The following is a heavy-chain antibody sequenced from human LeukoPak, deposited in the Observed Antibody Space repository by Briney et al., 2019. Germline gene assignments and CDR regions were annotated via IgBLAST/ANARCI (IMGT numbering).Heavy chain of an antibody. V-gene: IGHV1-18*01. D-gene: IGHD6-6*01. CDR3: ARDLGAARPNWFDP. J-gene: IGHJ5*02. CDR1: GYTFTSYG. Sequence: GASVKVSCKASGYTFTSYGISWVRQAPGQGLEWMGWISAYNGNTNYAQKLQGRVTTTTDTSTSTAYMELRSLRSDDTAVYYCARDLGAARPNWFDPWGQGTLVTVSS. CDR2: ISAYNGNT.